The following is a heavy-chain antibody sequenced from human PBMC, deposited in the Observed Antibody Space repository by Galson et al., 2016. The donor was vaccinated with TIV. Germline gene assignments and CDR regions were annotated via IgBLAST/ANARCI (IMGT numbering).Heavy chain of an antibody. J-gene: IGHJ4*02. CDR1: GFTFDNYA. CDR3: AKDRGYFEGFDH. Sequence: SLRLSCAASGFTFDNYAFNWVRQAPGRGLEWLSYISSGGGTIYYADSVKSRFTISRDNAKNSLYLHMDSLRAEDTAVYYCAKDRGYFEGFDHWGPGTLVTVSS. D-gene: IGHD6-25*01. V-gene: IGHV3-48*03. CDR2: ISSGGGTI.